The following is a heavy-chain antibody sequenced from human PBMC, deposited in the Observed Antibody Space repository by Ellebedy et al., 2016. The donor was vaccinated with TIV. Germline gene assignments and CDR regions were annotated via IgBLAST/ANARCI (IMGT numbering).Heavy chain of an antibody. J-gene: IGHJ4*02. V-gene: IGHV4-59*08. Sequence: MPGGSLRLSCTVSGGSISSYYWSWIRQPPGKGLEWIGYIYYSGSTNYNPYLKSRVTISVDTSKNQFSLKLSSVTAADTAVYYCARYQLVPDYWGQGTLVTVSS. CDR3: ARYQLVPDY. D-gene: IGHD1-1*01. CDR2: IYYSGST. CDR1: GGSISSYY.